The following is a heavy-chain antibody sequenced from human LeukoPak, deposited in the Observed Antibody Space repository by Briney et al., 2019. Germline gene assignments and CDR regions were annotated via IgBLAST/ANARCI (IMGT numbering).Heavy chain of an antibody. CDR2: ISGSGGSK. V-gene: IGHV3-23*01. J-gene: IGHJ4*02. CDR3: AKRYCSGGSCYMGFDY. D-gene: IGHD2-15*01. CDR1: GFTFSSYA. Sequence: GGSLRLSCAASGFTFSSYAMRWVRQAPGKGRGGVSAISGSGGSKYYADSGKGRFTISRDNSNNTLYLQMNSLRAEDTAVYYCAKRYCSGGSCYMGFDYWGQGTLVTVSS.